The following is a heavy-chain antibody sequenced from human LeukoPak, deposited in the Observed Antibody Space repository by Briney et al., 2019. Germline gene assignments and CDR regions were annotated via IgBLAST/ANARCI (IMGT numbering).Heavy chain of an antibody. Sequence: GASVTVSRKASGYTFTGYYMHWVRQAPGQRLEWMGWIYTNSGGTNYAQKFQGRVTMTRDTSISTAYMEQSRLRSDDTAVYYCASSDCSGGSCYKGAFDIWGQGTMVTVSS. J-gene: IGHJ3*02. V-gene: IGHV1-2*02. CDR2: IYTNSGGT. D-gene: IGHD2-15*01. CDR3: ASSDCSGGSCYKGAFDI. CDR1: GYTFTGYY.